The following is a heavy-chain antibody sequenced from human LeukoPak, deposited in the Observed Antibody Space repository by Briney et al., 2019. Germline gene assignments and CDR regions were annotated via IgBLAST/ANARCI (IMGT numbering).Heavy chain of an antibody. CDR2: ISYSGST. V-gene: IGHV4-59*01. Sequence: PSETLSLTCTVSGGSISPYYWIWIRQPPGKGLEWIGYISYSGSTSFNPPLKSRVTISIHTSTNQLSLALSSVTAADTAVYYCARAGSYRLTTTLWGQGTLVAVSS. D-gene: IGHD4-17*01. J-gene: IGHJ4*02. CDR1: GGSISPYY. CDR3: ARAGSYRLTTTL.